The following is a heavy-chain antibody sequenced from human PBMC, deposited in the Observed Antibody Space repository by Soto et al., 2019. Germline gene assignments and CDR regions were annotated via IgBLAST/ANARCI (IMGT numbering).Heavy chain of an antibody. CDR3: ARRDDILSGSYSFDV. V-gene: IGHV4-31*03. CDR1: GGSITSVGYY. J-gene: IGHJ3*01. D-gene: IGHD3-9*01. Sequence: QVQLQESGPGLVQPSQTLSLTCSLSGGSITSVGYYWTWIRQHPGRGLGWIGDFYYDGTTSYSPSLKRRLASSIDTTNNHSNLRLTSVTVADAAVYYCARRDDILSGSYSFDVWGRGTMVNVSS. CDR2: FYYDGTT.